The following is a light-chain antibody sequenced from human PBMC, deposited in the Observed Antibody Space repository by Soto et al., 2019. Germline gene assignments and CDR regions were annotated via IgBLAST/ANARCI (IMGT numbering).Light chain of an antibody. CDR1: QDIIKY. V-gene: IGKV1-27*01. CDR3: QKYDSAPRT. J-gene: IGKJ1*01. CDR2: AAS. Sequence: DVQMTQSPSSLSASVGDRVTLTCRASQDIIKYLAWYQQKPGKVPKLLIYAASTLQSGVPSRFSGSGSGTDFTLTISSLQPEDVATYYCQKYDSAPRTFGQGTKVEI.